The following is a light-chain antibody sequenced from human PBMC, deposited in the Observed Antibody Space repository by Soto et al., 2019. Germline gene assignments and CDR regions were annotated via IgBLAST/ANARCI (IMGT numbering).Light chain of an antibody. CDR1: QGISSY. CDR3: QQLNSYPLT. V-gene: IGKV1-9*01. Sequence: DIQLTQSPSFLSASVGDRVTITCRASQGISSYLAWYQQKPGKAPKLLIYAASTLQSGVPSRFSGSGSGTECTITISSLQPEDFATYYCQQLNSYPLTFGPGTKVDIK. CDR2: AAS. J-gene: IGKJ3*01.